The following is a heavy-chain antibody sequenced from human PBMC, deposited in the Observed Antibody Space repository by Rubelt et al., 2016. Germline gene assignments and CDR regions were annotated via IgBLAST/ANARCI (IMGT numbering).Heavy chain of an antibody. CDR3: ARRQLEGHVDY. V-gene: IGHV3-30*19. D-gene: IGHD6-6*01. Sequence: SSYGMHWVRQAPGKGLEWVAVISYDGSNKYYADSVKGRFTISRDNSKNTLYLQMNSLRAEDTAVYYCARRQLEGHVDYWGQGTLVTVSS. CDR2: ISYDGSNK. J-gene: IGHJ4*02. CDR1: SSYG.